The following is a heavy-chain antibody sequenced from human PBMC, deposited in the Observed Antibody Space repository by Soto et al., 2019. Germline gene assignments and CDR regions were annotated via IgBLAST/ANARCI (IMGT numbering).Heavy chain of an antibody. Sequence: GGSLRLSCEASGFTFSSYEMIWVRQAPGKGLEWVSYISIGGGTMYYADSVKGRFTISRDNAKNSLYLQMNGLRADDTAVYYCAREDSIIIPAVSDFWGQGTLVTVSS. D-gene: IGHD2-2*01. CDR2: ISIGGGTM. CDR3: AREDSIIIPAVSDF. J-gene: IGHJ4*02. V-gene: IGHV3-48*03. CDR1: GFTFSSYE.